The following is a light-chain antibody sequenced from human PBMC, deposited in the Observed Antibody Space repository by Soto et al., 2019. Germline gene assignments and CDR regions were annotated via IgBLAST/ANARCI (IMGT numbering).Light chain of an antibody. Sequence: DTKSTQSPSSLSASVGDGVTITCRASQSISSYLNWYQQKPGKAPKLLIYAASSLQSGVPSRFSGSGSGTDFTLTISSLQPEDFATYYCQQSYSTPITFGQGTRLEI. CDR2: AAS. CDR3: QQSYSTPIT. CDR1: QSISSY. J-gene: IGKJ5*01. V-gene: IGKV1-39*01.